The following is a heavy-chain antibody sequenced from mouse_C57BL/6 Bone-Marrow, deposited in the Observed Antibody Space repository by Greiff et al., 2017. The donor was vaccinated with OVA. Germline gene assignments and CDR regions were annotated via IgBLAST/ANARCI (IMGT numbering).Heavy chain of an antibody. CDR3: AREGAYYSNYGDY. J-gene: IGHJ4*01. D-gene: IGHD2-5*01. CDR2: ISDGGSYT. Sequence: EVQVVESGGGLVKPGGSLKLSCAASGFTFSSYAMSWVRQTPEKRLEWVATISDGGSYTYYPDNVKGRFTISRDNAKNNLYLQMSHLKSEDTAMYYCAREGAYYSNYGDYWGQGTSVTVSS. V-gene: IGHV5-4*01. CDR1: GFTFSSYA.